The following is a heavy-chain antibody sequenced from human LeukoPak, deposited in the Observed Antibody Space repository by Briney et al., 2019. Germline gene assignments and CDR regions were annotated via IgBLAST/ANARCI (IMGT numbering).Heavy chain of an antibody. CDR2: IYDTGSS. Sequence: SETLSRTCTVSGASISGYYWNWIRQSPGKGLESIAFIYDTGSSNYNPSLRSRVTISVDTSKNQFSLKLKSVTAADTAVYYCAGNRNALGDVNWLDPWGQGTLVTVSS. V-gene: IGHV4-59*01. J-gene: IGHJ5*02. CDR1: GASISGYY. CDR3: AGNRNALGDVNWLDP. D-gene: IGHD1-14*01.